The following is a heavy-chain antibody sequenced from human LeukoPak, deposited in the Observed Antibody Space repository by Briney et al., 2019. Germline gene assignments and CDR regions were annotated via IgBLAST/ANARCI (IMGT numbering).Heavy chain of an antibody. V-gene: IGHV3-7*04. CDR2: IKQDGSEK. CDR3: ARHYDILTGSDY. D-gene: IGHD3-9*01. Sequence: GGSLRLSCAASVFTFSSYWMSWVRQAPGKGLEWVANIKQDGSEKYYVDSVKGRFTISRDNAKNSLYLQMNSLRAEDTAVYYSARHYDILTGSDYWGQGTLVTVSS. J-gene: IGHJ4*02. CDR1: VFTFSSYW.